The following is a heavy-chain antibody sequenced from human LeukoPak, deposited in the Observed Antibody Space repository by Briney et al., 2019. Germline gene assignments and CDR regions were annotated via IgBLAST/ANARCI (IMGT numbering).Heavy chain of an antibody. CDR3: ARDKSYGDSEDY. J-gene: IGHJ4*02. D-gene: IGHD4-17*01. V-gene: IGHV3-7*05. CDR1: GFTFSNYW. Sequence: GGSLRLSCAASGFTFSNYWMSWVRQAPGKGLEWVANIKQDGSEKYFVDSVKGRFTISRDNAKKSLYLQMNTVRVEDTAVYYCARDKSYGDSEDYWGQGTLVTVSS. CDR2: IKQDGSEK.